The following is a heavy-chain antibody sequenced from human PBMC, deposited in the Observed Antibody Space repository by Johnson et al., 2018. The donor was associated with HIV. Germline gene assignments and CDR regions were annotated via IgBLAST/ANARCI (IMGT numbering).Heavy chain of an antibody. V-gene: IGHV3-20*04. D-gene: IGHD3-16*02. Sequence: VQLVESGGGVVRPGGSLRLSCAASGFSFDDYGMSWVRQAPGKGLEWVYGINWNGGSTGYADSVKGRFTISRDNSKNTLYLQMNSLRAEDTAVYFCARGPIADDAFDIWGQGTMVTVSS. CDR1: GFSFDDYG. CDR2: INWNGGST. J-gene: IGHJ3*02. CDR3: ARGPIADDAFDI.